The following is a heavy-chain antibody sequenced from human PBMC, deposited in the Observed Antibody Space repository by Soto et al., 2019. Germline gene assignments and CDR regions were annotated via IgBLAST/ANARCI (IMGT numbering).Heavy chain of an antibody. CDR2: IIPMFTTT. D-gene: IGHD2-21*01. CDR1: GDTFGRNA. J-gene: IGHJ4*02. V-gene: IGHV1-69*06. CDR3: TKDGDSADYGY. Sequence: QVHLVQSGPEVKRPGSSVKVSCKASGDTFGRNAIHWVRQAPGQGLEWMGGIIPMFTTTNYAQKFKGRLTIYAVMSTGTAYMEMTSLRSEDTAVYYCTKDGDSADYGYWGQGTLVTVSS.